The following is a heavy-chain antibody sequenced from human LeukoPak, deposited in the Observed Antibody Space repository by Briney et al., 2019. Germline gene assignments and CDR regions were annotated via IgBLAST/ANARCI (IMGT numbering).Heavy chain of an antibody. J-gene: IGHJ3*02. Sequence: ASVKVSCKASGYTFTSYGISWVRQAPGQGLEWMGWISAYNGNTNYAQKLQGRVTMTTDTSMSTAYMELRSLRSDDTAVYYCARDTIVVVPAAIPLNDAFDIWGQGTMVTVSS. V-gene: IGHV1-18*01. CDR2: ISAYNGNT. D-gene: IGHD2-2*02. CDR3: ARDTIVVVPAAIPLNDAFDI. CDR1: GYTFTSYG.